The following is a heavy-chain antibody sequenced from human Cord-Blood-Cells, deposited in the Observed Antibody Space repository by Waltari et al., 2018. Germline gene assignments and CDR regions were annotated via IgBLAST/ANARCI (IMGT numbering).Heavy chain of an antibody. CDR2: ISYDGRNK. CDR3: AREGGGATFDY. Sequence: QVQLVESGGGVVQPGRSLRLSCAASGFTFSSYAMHWVRQAPGKGLGWVAVISYDGRNKYYADSVKGRFTISRDNSKNTLYLQMNSLRAEDTAVYYCAREGGGATFDYWGQGTLVTVSS. J-gene: IGHJ4*02. CDR1: GFTFSSYA. V-gene: IGHV3-30*04. D-gene: IGHD1-26*01.